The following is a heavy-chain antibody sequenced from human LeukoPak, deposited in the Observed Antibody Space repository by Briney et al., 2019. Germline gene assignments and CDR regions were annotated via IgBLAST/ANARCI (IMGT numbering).Heavy chain of an antibody. V-gene: IGHV3-30-3*01. CDR2: ISYDGSNK. J-gene: IGHJ4*02. CDR3: ARDFIAAAGSFDY. CDR1: GFTFSSYA. Sequence: GRSLRLSCAASGFTFSSYAMHWVRQAPGKGLEWVAVISYDGSNKYYADSVKGRFTISRDNSKNTLYLQMNSLRAEDTAVYYCARDFIAAAGSFDYWGQGTLVTVSS. D-gene: IGHD6-13*01.